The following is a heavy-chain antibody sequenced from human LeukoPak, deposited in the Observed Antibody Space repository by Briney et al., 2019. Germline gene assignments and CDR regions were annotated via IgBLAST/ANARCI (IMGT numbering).Heavy chain of an antibody. CDR1: GGSISSYY. CDR2: IYDSGST. J-gene: IGHJ3*02. V-gene: IGHV4-59*01. Sequence: SETLPLTCTVSGGSISSYYWSWIRQPPGKGLEWIGYIYDSGSTNYNPSLKSRVTISVDTSKNQFSLKLSSVTAADTAVFYCASLTTAAAFDIWGQGTMVTVSS. CDR3: ASLTTAAAFDI. D-gene: IGHD3-22*01.